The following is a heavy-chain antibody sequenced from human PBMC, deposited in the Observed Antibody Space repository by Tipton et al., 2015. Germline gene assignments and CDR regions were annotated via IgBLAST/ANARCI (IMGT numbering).Heavy chain of an antibody. J-gene: IGHJ6*02. V-gene: IGHV4-59*01. Sequence: TLSLTCTVSGVSISLYYWSWIRQPPGKGLEWIGYIYYSGSTTYNPSLKTRVTMSVDTAKNQFSLNLMSLTIADTAVYYCARDVGMDVWGQGTTVTVSS. CDR2: IYYSGST. CDR3: ARDVGMDV. CDR1: GVSISLYY.